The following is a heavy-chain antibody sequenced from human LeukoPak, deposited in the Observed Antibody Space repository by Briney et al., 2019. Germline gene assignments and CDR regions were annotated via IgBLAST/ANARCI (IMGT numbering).Heavy chain of an antibody. Sequence: GGSLRLSCTASGFTLSSYWMNWVRQAPGKGLEWVSSITSSSSYIYYADSVKGRFTISRDDAKNSLYLQMNSLRAEDTAVYYCARAGPGGSYLDYWGQGTLVTVSS. D-gene: IGHD3-10*01. J-gene: IGHJ4*02. CDR2: ITSSSSYI. V-gene: IGHV3-21*01. CDR3: ARAGPGGSYLDY. CDR1: GFTLSSYW.